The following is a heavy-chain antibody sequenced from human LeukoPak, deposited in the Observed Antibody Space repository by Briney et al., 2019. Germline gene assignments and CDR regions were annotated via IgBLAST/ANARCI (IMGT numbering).Heavy chain of an antibody. CDR3: ARHYYHSSGHGGN. CDR2: ISSSGRTI. CDR1: GFTFSDYY. V-gene: IGHV3-11*01. Sequence: GGSLRLSCAASGFTFSDYYMSWIRQAPGKGLEWLSCISSSGRTIYYADSVKGRFTISRDNAKNSLYLQMNSLRVEDTAVYYCARHYYHSSGHGGNWGQGTLVTVSS. J-gene: IGHJ4*02. D-gene: IGHD3-22*01.